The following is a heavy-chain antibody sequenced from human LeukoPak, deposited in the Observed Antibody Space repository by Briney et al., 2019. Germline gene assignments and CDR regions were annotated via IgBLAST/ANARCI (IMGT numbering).Heavy chain of an antibody. Sequence: GGSLRLSCDASGFRFSSHALHWVRQAPGKGLEWVAVVSYDGSTKYYADSVKGRLTISRDNSKNTLYLQMNSLRAEDAAVYYCAKAPYDFWSGPYEAFDIWGQGTMVTVSS. D-gene: IGHD3-3*01. V-gene: IGHV3-30-3*01. CDR3: AKAPYDFWSGPYEAFDI. J-gene: IGHJ3*02. CDR1: GFRFSSHA. CDR2: VSYDGSTK.